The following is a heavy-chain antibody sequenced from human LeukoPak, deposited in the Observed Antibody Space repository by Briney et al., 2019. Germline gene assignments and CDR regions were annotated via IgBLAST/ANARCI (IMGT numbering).Heavy chain of an antibody. Sequence: GGSLRLSCAVSGFTFSRYGMSWVRQAPGTALEWVSGISSGGGSTYYADSVKGRFTISRDNSKNTLSLQMSSLRAEDTAVYYCARAYSTSWLGAFGIWGQGTMVTVSS. CDR2: ISSGGGST. D-gene: IGHD6-13*01. V-gene: IGHV3-23*01. CDR1: GFTFSRYG. CDR3: ARAYSTSWLGAFGI. J-gene: IGHJ3*02.